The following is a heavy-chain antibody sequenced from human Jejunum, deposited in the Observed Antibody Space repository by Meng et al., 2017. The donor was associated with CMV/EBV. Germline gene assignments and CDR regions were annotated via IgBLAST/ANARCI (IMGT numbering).Heavy chain of an antibody. J-gene: IGHJ4*02. D-gene: IGHD6-13*01. V-gene: IGHV3-53*01. CDR2: IYSDGTT. CDR3: AYSSSWAHFDY. CDR1: VFTVSSNY. Sequence: CVAAVFTVSSNYMSWVRQAPGKGLEWVSIIYSDGTTYFADSVKGRFTISRDKSKNTLDLQINSLRAEDMAVYYCAYSSSWAHFDYWGQGTLVTVSS.